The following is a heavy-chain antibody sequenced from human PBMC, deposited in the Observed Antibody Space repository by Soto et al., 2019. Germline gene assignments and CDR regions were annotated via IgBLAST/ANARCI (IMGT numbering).Heavy chain of an antibody. Sequence: SETLSLTCAVYGGSFSGYYWSWIRQPPGKGLEWIGYIYYSGSTNYNPSLKSRVTISVDTSKNQFSLKLSSVTAADTAVYYCARLVGETPYYYGMDVWGQGTTGTVSS. CDR1: GGSFSGYY. CDR2: IYYSGST. V-gene: IGHV4-59*08. J-gene: IGHJ6*02. CDR3: ARLVGETPYYYGMDV. D-gene: IGHD3-10*01.